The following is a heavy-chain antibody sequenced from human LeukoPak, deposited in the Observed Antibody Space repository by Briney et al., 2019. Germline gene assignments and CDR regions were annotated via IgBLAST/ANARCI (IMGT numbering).Heavy chain of an antibody. CDR3: ADYTEGTMLDY. CDR2: FYSVSP. D-gene: IGHD1-1*01. V-gene: IGHV4-39*01. Sequence: PSETLSLTCIVSGDSISRSNSYWGWIRQPPGKGLEWIGSFYSVSPSYNPSLKSRVTISIDTSKNQFFPKVSSVTAADTAVYYCADYTEGTMLDYWGPGTLVTVSS. CDR1: GDSISRSNSY. J-gene: IGHJ4*02.